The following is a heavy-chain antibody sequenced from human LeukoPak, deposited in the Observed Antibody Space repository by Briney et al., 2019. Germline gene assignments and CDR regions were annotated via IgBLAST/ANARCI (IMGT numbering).Heavy chain of an antibody. CDR1: GDNFINFC. Sequence: ASVKVSCKASGDNFINFCSSWVRHAPGQGLEWMGWISGNNDNPNYGQKFQGRFTVTTDSSTNTAYMELRNLRSDDMAVYYCASNGTSTDDYWGQGTLVTVSS. D-gene: IGHD2-2*01. CDR2: ISGNNDNP. V-gene: IGHV1-18*03. CDR3: ASNGTSTDDY. J-gene: IGHJ4*02.